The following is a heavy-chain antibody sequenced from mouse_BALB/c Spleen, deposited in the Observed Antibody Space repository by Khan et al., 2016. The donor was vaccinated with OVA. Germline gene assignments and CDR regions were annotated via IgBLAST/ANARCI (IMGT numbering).Heavy chain of an antibody. CDR2: FDPETGDT. CDR1: GYTFSDYE. Sequence: VQLVETGAELVRPGASVTLSCKASGYTFSDYEMHWVKQTPVHGLEWIGTFDPETGDTAYNQKFKGKATLTADKSSSTAYMELRSLTSEDSAVDCCTRRMDYWGQGTSVTVSS. J-gene: IGHJ4*01. V-gene: IGHV1-15*01. CDR3: TRRMDY.